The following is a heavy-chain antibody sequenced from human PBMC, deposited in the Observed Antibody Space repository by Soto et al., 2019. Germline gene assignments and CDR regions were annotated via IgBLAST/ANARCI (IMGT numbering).Heavy chain of an antibody. J-gene: IGHJ5*02. V-gene: IGHV4-30-2*02. CDR3: ATRITVFGLLIPPFDP. CDR2: IYHSGNT. Sequence: PSETLSLTCAVSGGSISSGGYSWSWVRQPPGKGLEWIGYIYHSGNTYYNPSLKSRVTISVGRSKNQFSLRLSSVTAADTAIYYCATRITVFGLLIPPFDPWGQGTQVTVSS. D-gene: IGHD3-3*01. CDR1: GGSISSGGYS.